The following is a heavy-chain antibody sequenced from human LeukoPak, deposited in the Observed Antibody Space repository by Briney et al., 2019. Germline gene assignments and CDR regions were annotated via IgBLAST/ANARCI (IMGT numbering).Heavy chain of an antibody. Sequence: GGSLRLSCAASGFTFSDYYMSWIRQAPGKGLEWVSYISSSGSTIYYADSVKGRFTISRDNAKNSLYLQMNSLRAEDTAVYYCARDPYGDYEAPTHNWFDPWGQGTLVTVSS. CDR1: GFTFSDYY. CDR3: ARDPYGDYEAPTHNWFDP. J-gene: IGHJ5*02. D-gene: IGHD4-17*01. V-gene: IGHV3-11*04. CDR2: ISSSGSTI.